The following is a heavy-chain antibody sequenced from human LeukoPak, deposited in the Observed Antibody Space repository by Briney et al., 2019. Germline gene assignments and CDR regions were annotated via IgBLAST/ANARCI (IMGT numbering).Heavy chain of an antibody. CDR3: ARDIVVVPAAMGIVDY. V-gene: IGHV3-21*01. J-gene: IGHJ4*02. CDR1: GFTFSSYS. CDR2: ISSSSSYI. D-gene: IGHD2-2*01. Sequence: GGSLRLSCAASGFTFSSYSMNWVRQAPGKGLEWVSSISSSSSYIYYADSVKGRFTISRDNAKNSLCLQMNSLRAEDTAVYYCARDIVVVPAAMGIVDYWGQGTLVTVSS.